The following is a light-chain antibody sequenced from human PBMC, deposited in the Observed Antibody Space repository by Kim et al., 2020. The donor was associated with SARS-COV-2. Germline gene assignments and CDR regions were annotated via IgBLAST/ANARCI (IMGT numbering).Light chain of an antibody. CDR1: DSNIGSNA. CDR3: ASWDDSLKGYV. J-gene: IGLJ1*01. V-gene: IGLV1-44*01. Sequence: QSVLTQPPSASGTPGQRVDFSCAGSDSNIGSNAVNWYQQFPGTAPKLLIYATNQRPSGVPDRFSGSRSDTSASLAISGLQSEDEADYYCASWDDSLKGYVFGSGTKVTVL. CDR2: ATN.